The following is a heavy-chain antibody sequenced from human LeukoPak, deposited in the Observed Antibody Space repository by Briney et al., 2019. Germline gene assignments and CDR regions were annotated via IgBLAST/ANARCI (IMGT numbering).Heavy chain of an antibody. V-gene: IGHV4-38-2*01. CDR2: VYHNGNT. Sequence: SETLSLNCAVSGFSISGGYYWVWIRQPPGKGPEWIGSVYHNGNTLFNTSLKSRVTLSVDSSKNQFSLRLSSVTAADTARYYCARNEGIVVAGTWFDSWGQGTLVFVSS. D-gene: IGHD6-19*01. J-gene: IGHJ1*01. CDR3: ARNEGIVVAGTWFDS. CDR1: GFSISGGYY.